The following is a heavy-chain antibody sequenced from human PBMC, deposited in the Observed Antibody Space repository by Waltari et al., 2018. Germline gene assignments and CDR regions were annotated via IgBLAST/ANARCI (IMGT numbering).Heavy chain of an antibody. J-gene: IGHJ4*02. D-gene: IGHD7-27*01. CDR3: VRDLNWGFDS. V-gene: IGHV3-48*03. Sequence: EVRLVESGGGLLHPGGTLRLSCEASGFTFTSHHLNWIRQAPGKGLKWLSYISSTCGIHYADSVKGRLTVSRDNARNSVFLEMSSLRADDTAVYYCVRDLNWGFDSWGQGTLVTVSS. CDR1: GFTFTSHH. CDR2: ISSTCGI.